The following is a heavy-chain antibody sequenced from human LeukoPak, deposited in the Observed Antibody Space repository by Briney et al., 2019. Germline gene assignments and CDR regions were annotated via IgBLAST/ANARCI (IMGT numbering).Heavy chain of an antibody. J-gene: IGHJ4*02. Sequence: SETLSLTCTVSGGSISSYYWSWIRQPAGKGLEWIGRIYTSGSTNYNPSLKSRVTMSVDTSKNQFSLKLSSVPAADTAVYYCARDEGRRGAFGVVIIAEFDYWGQGTLVTVSS. CDR3: ARDEGRRGAFGVVIIAEFDY. CDR2: IYTSGST. V-gene: IGHV4-4*07. D-gene: IGHD3-3*01. CDR1: GGSISSYY.